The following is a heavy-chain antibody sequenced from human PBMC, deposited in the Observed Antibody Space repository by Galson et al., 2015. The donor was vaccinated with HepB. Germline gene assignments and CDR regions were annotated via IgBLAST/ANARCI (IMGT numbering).Heavy chain of an antibody. CDR3: ARADPVGLPFDY. J-gene: IGHJ4*02. Sequence: SLRLSCAASGFTFSSYGMHWVRQAPGKGLEWVAVIWYDGSNKYYADSVKGRFTISRDNSKNTLYLQMNSLRAEDTAVYYCARADPVGLPFDYWGQGALVTVSS. V-gene: IGHV3-33*01. CDR2: IWYDGSNK. CDR1: GFTFSSYG.